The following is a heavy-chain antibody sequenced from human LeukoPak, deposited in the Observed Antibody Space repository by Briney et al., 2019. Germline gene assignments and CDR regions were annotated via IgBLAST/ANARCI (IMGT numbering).Heavy chain of an antibody. CDR1: GFTFISYW. CDR3: AREHVLLWFGELKRSGMDV. J-gene: IGHJ6*04. V-gene: IGHV3-7*03. D-gene: IGHD3-10*01. Sequence: GGSLRLSCAASGFTFISYWMSWVRPAPGKGLEWVANIKQDGSEKYYVDSVKGRFTISRDNAKNSLYLQLNSLRAEDTAVYYCAREHVLLWFGELKRSGMDVWGKGTTVTVSS. CDR2: IKQDGSEK.